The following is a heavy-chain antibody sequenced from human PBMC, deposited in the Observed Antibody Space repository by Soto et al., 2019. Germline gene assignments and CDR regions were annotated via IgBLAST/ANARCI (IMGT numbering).Heavy chain of an antibody. Sequence: QVQLVQSGAEVQKPGSSVKVSCKASGGTFSSYTISWVRQAPGQGLEWMGRIIPILGIANYAQKFQGRVTITADKSTSTAYMELSSLRSEDTAVYYCARSRGYSYGPFDYWGQGTLVTVSS. V-gene: IGHV1-69*02. D-gene: IGHD5-18*01. CDR1: GGTFSSYT. J-gene: IGHJ4*02. CDR3: ARSRGYSYGPFDY. CDR2: IIPILGIA.